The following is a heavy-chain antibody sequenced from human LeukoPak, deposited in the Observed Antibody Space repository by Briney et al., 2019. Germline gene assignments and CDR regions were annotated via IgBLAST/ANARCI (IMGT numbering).Heavy chain of an antibody. Sequence: GGSLRLSCAASGFTFSGYGMSWVRQAPGKGLEWVAFIRNDGTKEYHADSVKGRLSISRDNPKNTLYLQMNSLSVEDTAIYYCVKALGGSGSYWGQGTSVIVSS. CDR3: VKALGGSGSY. CDR2: IRNDGTKE. D-gene: IGHD3-10*01. CDR1: GFTFSGYG. V-gene: IGHV3-30*02. J-gene: IGHJ4*02.